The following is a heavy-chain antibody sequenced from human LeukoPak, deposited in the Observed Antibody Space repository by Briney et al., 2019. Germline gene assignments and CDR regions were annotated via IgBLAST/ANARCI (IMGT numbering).Heavy chain of an antibody. J-gene: IGHJ4*02. Sequence: GGSLRLSCAASGFTFSNYAMHWVRQAPGRGLEWVAIIGNDGSSKYYADSVKGRFTLSRDNSKYTVYLQMNSLRGEDTAVYYCARDLGLGRGWYGGDYWGQGTLVTVSS. V-gene: IGHV3-30-3*01. D-gene: IGHD6-19*01. CDR2: IGNDGSSK. CDR1: GFTFSNYA. CDR3: ARDLGLGRGWYGGDY.